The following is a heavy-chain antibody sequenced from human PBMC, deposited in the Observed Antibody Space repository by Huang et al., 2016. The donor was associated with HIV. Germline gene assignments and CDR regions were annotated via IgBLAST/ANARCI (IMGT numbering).Heavy chain of an antibody. CDR2: IGYDGSNR. V-gene: IGHV3-30*02. J-gene: IGHJ5*02. Sequence: QVQLVESGGGVVQPGGSLRLSCAASGFNVSNYGMHWVRQAPGKGLAWVVFIGYDGSNRFYADFVKGRFTVSRENSDNTLFLQMKSLRPEDTALYYCAKDSWGGVAVSWGQGTLVIVSS. D-gene: IGHD3-16*01. CDR3: AKDSWGGVAVS. CDR1: GFNVSNYG.